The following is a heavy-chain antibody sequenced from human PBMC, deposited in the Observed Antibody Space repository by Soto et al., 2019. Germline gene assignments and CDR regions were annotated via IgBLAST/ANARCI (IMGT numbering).Heavy chain of an antibody. J-gene: IGHJ6*03. D-gene: IGHD3-10*01. Sequence: GASVKVSCKASGYTFTSYGISWVRQAPGQGLEWMGWISAYNGNTNYAQKLQGRVTMTTDTSTSTAYMELRSLRSDDKAVYYCASLESGGDYTYYYYYRDGWGKGTTVTFAS. CDR2: ISAYNGNT. CDR3: ASLESGGDYTYYYYYRDG. CDR1: GYTFTSYG. V-gene: IGHV1-18*01.